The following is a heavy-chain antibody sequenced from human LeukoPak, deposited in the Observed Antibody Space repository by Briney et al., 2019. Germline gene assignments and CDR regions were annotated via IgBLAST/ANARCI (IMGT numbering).Heavy chain of an antibody. D-gene: IGHD4-17*01. J-gene: IGHJ4*02. V-gene: IGHV3-30-3*01. Sequence: GGSLRLSCAASGFTFSSYAMHWVRQAPGKGLEWVAVISYDGSNKYYADSVKGRFTISRDNSKNTLYLLMNSLRAEDTAVYYCARDRRDYGDLYYFDYWGQGTLVTVSS. CDR1: GFTFSSYA. CDR2: ISYDGSNK. CDR3: ARDRRDYGDLYYFDY.